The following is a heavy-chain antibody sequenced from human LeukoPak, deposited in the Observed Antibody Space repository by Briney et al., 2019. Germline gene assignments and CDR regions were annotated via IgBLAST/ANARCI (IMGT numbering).Heavy chain of an antibody. CDR3: ARLYGSGSSLYFDY. Sequence: SETLSLTCTVSGGSIISSKYYWSWIRQPPGKGLEWIGYIYYSGSTNYNPSLKSRVTISVDTSKNQFSLKLSSVAAADTAVYYCARLYGSGSSLYFDYWGQGTLVTVSS. D-gene: IGHD3-10*01. CDR2: IYYSGST. CDR1: GGSIISSKYY. V-gene: IGHV4-61*01. J-gene: IGHJ4*02.